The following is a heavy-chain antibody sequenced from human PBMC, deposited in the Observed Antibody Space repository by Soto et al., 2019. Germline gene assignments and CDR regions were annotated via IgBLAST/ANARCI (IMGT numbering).Heavy chain of an antibody. CDR2: ISSSGSTI. CDR3: ARDSRVPANYYYGMDV. Sequence: GSLRLSCAASGFTFSSYEMNWVRQAPGKGLEWVSYISSSGSTIYYADSVKGRFTISRDNAKNSLYLQINSLRAEDTAVYYCARDSRVPANYYYGMDVCGQGTTVTVSS. J-gene: IGHJ6*02. D-gene: IGHD2-2*01. CDR1: GFTFSSYE. V-gene: IGHV3-48*03.